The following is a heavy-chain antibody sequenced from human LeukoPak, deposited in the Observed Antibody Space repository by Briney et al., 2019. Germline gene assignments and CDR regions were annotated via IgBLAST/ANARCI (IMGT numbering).Heavy chain of an antibody. CDR3: VRAHHPGGWFDP. V-gene: IGHV3-7*04. CDR1: GFTFSSSW. Sequence: GGSLRLSCAASGFTFSSSWMTWVRQAPGKGLEWVASINQDGGEIHYVDSVKGRFTISRDNAKNSLYLQMNSLTAEDTAVHYCVRAHHPGGWFDPWGQGTMVTVSS. CDR2: INQDGGEI. J-gene: IGHJ3*01. D-gene: IGHD3-10*01.